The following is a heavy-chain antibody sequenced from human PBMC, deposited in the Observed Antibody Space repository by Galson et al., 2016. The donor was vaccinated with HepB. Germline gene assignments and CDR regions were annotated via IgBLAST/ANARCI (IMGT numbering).Heavy chain of an antibody. Sequence: SLRLSCAASGFPFSGSSMHWVRQAPGKGLEYISTISSDGRSTYYVDSVRGRSTISRDNSRSTLYLQMRDLRAEDTAIYYCARVWAYCGGDCFSSGFSPWGQGTLVTVSS. CDR2: ISSDGRST. CDR3: ARVWAYCGGDCFSSGFSP. J-gene: IGHJ5*02. V-gene: IGHV3-64D*06. D-gene: IGHD2-21*02. CDR1: GFPFSGSS.